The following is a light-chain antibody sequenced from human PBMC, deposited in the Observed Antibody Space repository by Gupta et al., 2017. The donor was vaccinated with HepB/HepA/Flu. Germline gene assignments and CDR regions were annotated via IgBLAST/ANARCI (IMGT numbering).Light chain of an antibody. Sequence: QSVLTRPPSVSGAPGQRVTLSCTGSSSNIGGNFDVPWYQQVPGTAPKLLRYGNYNRPSGVPDRFSGSKSGNSASLAITGLQDEDEADYYCQSYDSSLHDYVFGTGTKVTVL. V-gene: IGLV1-40*01. CDR1: SSNIGGNFD. CDR3: QSYDSSLHDYV. CDR2: GNY. J-gene: IGLJ1*01.